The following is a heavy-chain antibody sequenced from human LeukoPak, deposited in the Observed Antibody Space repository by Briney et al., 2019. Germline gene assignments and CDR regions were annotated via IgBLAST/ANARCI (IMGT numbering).Heavy chain of an antibody. V-gene: IGHV4-34*01. J-gene: IGHJ6*02. CDR2: INHSGST. Sequence: SETLSLTCAVYGGSFSGYYWSWIRQPPGKGLEWIGEINHSGSTNYNPSLKSRVTISVDTSKNQFSLKLSSVTAADTAVYYCARHWEDYYDSSGYSGRYGMDVWGQGTTVTVSS. CDR1: GGSFSGYY. CDR3: ARHWEDYYDSSGYSGRYGMDV. D-gene: IGHD3-22*01.